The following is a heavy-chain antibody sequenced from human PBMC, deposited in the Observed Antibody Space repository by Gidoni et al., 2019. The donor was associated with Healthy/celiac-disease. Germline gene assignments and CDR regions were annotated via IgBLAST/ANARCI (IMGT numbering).Heavy chain of an antibody. Sequence: QVQLQESGPGLVKPSATLSITCSVPGGSLSSYYWRWIRQPAGKGLEWIGRIYTRGSTNYNPSLKSRVTMSVDTSKNQFSLKLSSVTAADTAVYYCARVRGSYRGYYYYGMDVWGQGTTVTVSS. CDR2: IYTRGST. V-gene: IGHV4-4*07. J-gene: IGHJ6*02. D-gene: IGHD1-26*01. CDR3: ARVRGSYRGYYYYGMDV. CDR1: GGSLSSYY.